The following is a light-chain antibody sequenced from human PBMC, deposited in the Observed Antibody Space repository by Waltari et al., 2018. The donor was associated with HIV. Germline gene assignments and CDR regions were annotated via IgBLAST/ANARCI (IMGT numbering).Light chain of an antibody. J-gene: IGLJ2*01. CDR2: EVS. Sequence: PGQSITISCTGTSSDVGGYNYVSWYQQHPGKAPKLMIYEVSNRPSGVSNRFSGSKSGNTASLTISGLQAEDEADYYCSSYTSSSILFGGGTKLTVL. CDR1: SSDVGGYNY. V-gene: IGLV2-14*01. CDR3: SSYTSSSIL.